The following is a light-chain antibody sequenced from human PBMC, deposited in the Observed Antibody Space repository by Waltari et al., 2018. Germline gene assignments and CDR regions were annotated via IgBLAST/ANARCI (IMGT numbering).Light chain of an antibody. J-gene: IGLJ2*01. CDR2: SNN. CDR3: AAWDDSLNGPV. CDR1: SSNIGSNT. V-gene: IGLV1-44*01. Sequence: QSVLTQPPSASGTPGPRVTISCSGSSSNIGSNTVNWYQQLPGTAPKLPIYSNNQRPSGVPDRFSGSKSGTSASLAISGLQSEDEADYYCAAWDDSLNGPVFGGGTKLTVL.